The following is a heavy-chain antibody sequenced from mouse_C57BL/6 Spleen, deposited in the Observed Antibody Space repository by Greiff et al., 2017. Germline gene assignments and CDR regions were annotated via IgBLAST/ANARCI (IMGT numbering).Heavy chain of an antibody. CDR2: INPNYGTT. V-gene: IGHV1-39*01. D-gene: IGHD2-1*01. J-gene: IGHJ4*01. CDR1: GYSFTDYY. Sequence: EVQLQQSGPELVKPGASVKISCTASGYSFTDYYMNWVKQSNGKSLEWIGVINPNYGTTHYNQKFKGKATLTVDQSSSTAYMKLNSLTSEDSAVYYYARCYGRDYYSMDYWGQGTSVTVSS. CDR3: ARCYGRDYYSMDY.